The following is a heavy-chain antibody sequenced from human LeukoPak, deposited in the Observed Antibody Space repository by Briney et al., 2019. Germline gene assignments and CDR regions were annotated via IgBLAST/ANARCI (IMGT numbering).Heavy chain of an antibody. J-gene: IGHJ6*03. V-gene: IGHV3-21*01. CDR3: AREKLVTVHYYYYYMDV. Sequence: PGGSLRLSCAASGFTFSSYSMNWVRQAPGKGLEWVSSISSSSSYIYYADSMKGRFTISRDNSKNTLYLQMNSLRAEDTAVYYCAREKLVTVHYYYYYMDVWGKGTTVTVSS. CDR2: ISSSSSYI. CDR1: GFTFSSYS. D-gene: IGHD6-6*01.